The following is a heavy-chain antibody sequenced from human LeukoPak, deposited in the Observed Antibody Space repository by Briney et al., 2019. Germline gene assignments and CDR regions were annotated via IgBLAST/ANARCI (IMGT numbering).Heavy chain of an antibody. CDR2: VSISSGTI. CDR1: RFTFSSYS. CDR3: ARAMSTFGGVRDYFDS. Sequence: GGSLRLSCAASRFTFSSYSMNWVRQAPGKGLEWISFVSISSGTIYYADSVKGRFRISRDNAKSSLDLEMNSLRAEDTAVYYCARAMSTFGGVRDYFDSWGQGTLVTVSS. V-gene: IGHV3-48*04. J-gene: IGHJ4*02. D-gene: IGHD3-16*01.